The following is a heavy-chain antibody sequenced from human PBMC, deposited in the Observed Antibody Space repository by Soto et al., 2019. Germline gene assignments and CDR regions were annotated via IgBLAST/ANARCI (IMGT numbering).Heavy chain of an antibody. V-gene: IGHV5-51*01. CDR2: IYPGDSDT. J-gene: IGHJ6*02. CDR3: AASIFYYGMDV. CDR1: GYTFTNYW. Sequence: GESLKISCKGSGYTFTNYWIGWVRQMPGKGLERMGIIYPGDSDTKYNPSFQGQVTISADKSITTTYLRWTSLKASDTAIYYCAASIFYYGMDVWGQGTTVTVS.